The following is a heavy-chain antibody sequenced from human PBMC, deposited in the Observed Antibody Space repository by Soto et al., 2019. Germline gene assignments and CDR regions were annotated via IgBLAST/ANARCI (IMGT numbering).Heavy chain of an antibody. Sequence: PGGSLRLSCAASGFTFSSYWMSWVRQAPGKGLEWVANIKQDGSEKYYVDSVKGRFTISRDNAKNSLYLQMNSLRAEDTAVYYCARDERDYDFWSGYYDYWGQGTLVTVSS. J-gene: IGHJ4*02. V-gene: IGHV3-7*01. CDR3: ARDERDYDFWSGYYDY. CDR2: IKQDGSEK. D-gene: IGHD3-3*01. CDR1: GFTFSSYW.